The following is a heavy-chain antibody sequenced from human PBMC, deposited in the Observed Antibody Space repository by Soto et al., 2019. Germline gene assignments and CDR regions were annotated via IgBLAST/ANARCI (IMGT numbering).Heavy chain of an antibody. CDR3: ARPRYGSGSFTDY. Sequence: QLQLQESGPGLVKPSETLSLTCTVSGGSISSSSYYWGWIRQPPGKGLEWIGSISYSGSTYYNPSLKSRVTISVDTSKNQFSLKLSSVTAADTAVYYCARPRYGSGSFTDYWGQGTLVTVSS. CDR1: GGSISSSSYY. J-gene: IGHJ4*02. D-gene: IGHD3-10*01. CDR2: ISYSGST. V-gene: IGHV4-39*01.